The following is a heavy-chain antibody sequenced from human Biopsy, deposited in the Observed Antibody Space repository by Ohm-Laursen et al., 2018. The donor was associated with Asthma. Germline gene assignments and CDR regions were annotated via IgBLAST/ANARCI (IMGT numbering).Heavy chain of an antibody. Sequence: GSSVKVSCKSLGGTFNTYVIGWVRQAPGQGLEWMGGINSVFGTTTYPQKFQDRVTITADDSTSTVYMELSSLRSEDTAVYYCARKAGSCTSRTRYSLDFWGQGTLVTVSS. J-gene: IGHJ4*02. D-gene: IGHD2-2*01. CDR3: ARKAGSCTSRTRYSLDF. CDR1: GGTFNTYV. CDR2: INSVFGTT. V-gene: IGHV1-69*01.